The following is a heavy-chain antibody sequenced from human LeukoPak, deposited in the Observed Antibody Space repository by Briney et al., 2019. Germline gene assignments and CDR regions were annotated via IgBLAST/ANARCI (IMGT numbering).Heavy chain of an antibody. Sequence: ASVKVSCKASGYTFTSYNMQWVRQAPGQGLEWMGIIKPREGSTSYAQKFQGRVTMTRDTSTSTVYMELTSLTSDDTAVYYCARGYRADYYDSSGVPNWFDPWGQGTLVTVSS. CDR2: IKPREGST. CDR1: GYTFTSYN. V-gene: IGHV1-46*01. D-gene: IGHD3-22*01. J-gene: IGHJ5*02. CDR3: ARGYRADYYDSSGVPNWFDP.